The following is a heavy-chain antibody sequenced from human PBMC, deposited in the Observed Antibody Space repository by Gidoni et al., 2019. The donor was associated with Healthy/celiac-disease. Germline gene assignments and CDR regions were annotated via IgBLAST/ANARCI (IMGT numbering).Heavy chain of an antibody. CDR1: GGSISSSSYY. CDR3: ARRGSGSTIEIFDY. CDR2: IYYSGST. V-gene: IGHV4-39*01. Sequence: QLQLQASGPGLVKPSETLSLTCTVSGGSISSSSYYWGWIRQPPGKGLEWIGSIYYSGSTYYNPSLKSRVTISVDTSKNQFSLKLSSVTAADTAVYYCARRGSGSTIEIFDYWGQGTLVTVSS. J-gene: IGHJ4*02. D-gene: IGHD3-10*01.